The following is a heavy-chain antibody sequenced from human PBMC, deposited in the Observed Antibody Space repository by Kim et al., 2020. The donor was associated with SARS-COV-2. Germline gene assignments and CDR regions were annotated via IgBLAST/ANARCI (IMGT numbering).Heavy chain of an antibody. D-gene: IGHD6-13*01. V-gene: IGHV3-30*01. CDR3: ARALVGGYSSPLDY. J-gene: IGHJ4*02. Sequence: AASVKGRFTISRDNSKNTLYLQMNSLRAEDTAVYYCARALVGGYSSPLDYWGQGTLVTVSS.